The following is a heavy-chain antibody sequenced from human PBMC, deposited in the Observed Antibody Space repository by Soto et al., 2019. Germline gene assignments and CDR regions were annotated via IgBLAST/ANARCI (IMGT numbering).Heavy chain of an antibody. J-gene: IGHJ3*02. CDR1: SGSISSSNW. CDR3: ARALLRVLDPGWGRACGI. CDR2: IYHSGST. V-gene: IGHV4-4*02. Sequence: QVQLQASGPGLVKPSGTLSLTCAVSSGSISSSNWWSWVRQPPGKGLEWIGEIYHSGSTNYNPSLKSRVTISVDKSKNPFSLKLSSGTAADTAVYYCARALLRVLDPGWGRACGICGQGTMVTVSS. D-gene: IGHD3-3*01.